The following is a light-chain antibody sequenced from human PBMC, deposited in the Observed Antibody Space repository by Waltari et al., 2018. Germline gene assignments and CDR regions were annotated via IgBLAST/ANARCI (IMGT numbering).Light chain of an antibody. J-gene: IGKJ1*01. V-gene: IGKV3-20*01. CDR1: QSVSSSY. Sequence: EIVLTQSPGTLSLSPGERATLSCRASQSVSSSYFSWYQQKPGQAPRIIIFATSSRATGIPDRFSGRGSGTDFTITICRLEPEDFAVYYCQQYCSVPPTFGQGTRVEIK. CDR2: ATS. CDR3: QQYCSVPPT.